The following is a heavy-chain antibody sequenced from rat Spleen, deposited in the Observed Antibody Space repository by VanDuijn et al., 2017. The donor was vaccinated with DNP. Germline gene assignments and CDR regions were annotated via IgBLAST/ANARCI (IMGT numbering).Heavy chain of an antibody. V-gene: IGHV5S13*01. J-gene: IGHJ2*01. CDR2: ISTSGEYA. D-gene: IGHD4-3*01. CDR1: GFTFSNYA. Sequence: EVQLVESGGGLVQPGRSLKLSCAASGFTFSNYAMAWVRQAPKKGLEWVASISTSGEYAHYRDSVKGRFTISRDNAKNTLYLQMDSLGSEDTAIYYCVRERLGVDYWGQGVMVTVSS. CDR3: VRERLGVDY.